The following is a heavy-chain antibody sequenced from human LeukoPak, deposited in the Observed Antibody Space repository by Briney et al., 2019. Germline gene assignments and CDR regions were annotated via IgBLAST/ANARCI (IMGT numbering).Heavy chain of an antibody. Sequence: SETLSLTCAVYGGSFSGYYRSWIRQPPGKGLEWIGEINHSGSTNYNPSLKSRVTISVDTSKNQFSLKLSSVTAADTAVYYCARLGIYWYYFDYWGQGTLVTVSS. CDR1: GGSFSGYY. CDR3: ARLGIYWYYFDY. D-gene: IGHD7-27*01. V-gene: IGHV4-34*01. CDR2: INHSGST. J-gene: IGHJ4*02.